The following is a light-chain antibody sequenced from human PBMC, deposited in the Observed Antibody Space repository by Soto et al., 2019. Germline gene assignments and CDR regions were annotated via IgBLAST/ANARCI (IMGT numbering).Light chain of an antibody. Sequence: QSVLTHPPSVSAAPGQKVTISCSGSSSNIGNNYVSWYQQLPGTAPKLLIYENNKRPSGIPDRFSGSKFGTSATLGITGLQAGDEADFYCGTWDSSLSAGVFGTGTKVTVL. CDR1: SSNIGNNY. CDR3: GTWDSSLSAGV. CDR2: ENN. J-gene: IGLJ1*01. V-gene: IGLV1-51*01.